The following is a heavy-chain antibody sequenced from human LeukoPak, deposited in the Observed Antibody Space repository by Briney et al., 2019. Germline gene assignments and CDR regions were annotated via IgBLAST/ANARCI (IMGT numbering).Heavy chain of an antibody. CDR3: AKTRTPLLYGGYSAFDY. CDR2: ISGSGGST. J-gene: IGHJ4*02. V-gene: IGHV3-23*01. CDR1: GFTFSSYA. D-gene: IGHD5-12*01. Sequence: PGGSLSLSCAASGFTFSSYAMSWVRQAPGKGLEWVSAISGSGGSTYYADSVKGRFTISRDNSKNTLYLQMNSLRAEDTAVYYCAKTRTPLLYGGYSAFDYWGQGTLVTVSS.